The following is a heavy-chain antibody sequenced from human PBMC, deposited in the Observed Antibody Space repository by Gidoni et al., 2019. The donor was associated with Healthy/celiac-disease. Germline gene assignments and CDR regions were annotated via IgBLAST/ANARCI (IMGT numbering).Heavy chain of an antibody. V-gene: IGHV4-59*01. Sequence: QVQLQESGPGRVKPSETLSLTCTVPGGSISSYYWSWIRQPPGKGLEWIGYIYYSGSTNYNPSLKSRVTISVDTSKNQFSLKQISVTAADTAVYYCARGGYDILTGYYIANDYWGQGTLVTVSS. J-gene: IGHJ4*02. CDR1: GGSISSYY. D-gene: IGHD3-9*01. CDR2: IYYSGST. CDR3: ARGGYDILTGYYIANDY.